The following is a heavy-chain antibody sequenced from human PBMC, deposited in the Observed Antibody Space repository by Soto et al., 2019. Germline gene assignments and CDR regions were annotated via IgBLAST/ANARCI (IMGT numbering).Heavy chain of an antibody. V-gene: IGHV3-30*03. CDR1: GFTFSSYG. J-gene: IGHJ6*02. CDR2: ISYDGSNK. Sequence: PGGSLRLSCAASGFTFSSYGMHWVRQAPGKGLEWVAVISYDGSNKYYADSVKGRFTISRDNSKNTLYLQMNSLRAEDTAVYYCASTVPDTAMVTEGFWGGYYYYGMDVWGQGTTVTVSS. D-gene: IGHD5-18*01. CDR3: ASTVPDTAMVTEGFWGGYYYYGMDV.